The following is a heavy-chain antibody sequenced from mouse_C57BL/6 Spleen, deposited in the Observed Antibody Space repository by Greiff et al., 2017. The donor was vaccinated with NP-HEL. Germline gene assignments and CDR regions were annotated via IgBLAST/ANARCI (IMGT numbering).Heavy chain of an antibody. CDR3: ARQDYYGSRGYFEV. V-gene: IGHV5-6*01. D-gene: IGHD1-1*01. J-gene: IGHJ1*03. CDR1: GFTFSSYG. Sequence: EVKLVESGGDLVKPGGSLKLSCAASGFTFSSYGMSWVRQTPDKRLEWVATISSGGSYTYYPDSVKGRFTISRDNAKNTLYLQISSLKSEDTAMYYCARQDYYGSRGYFEVWGTETTVTVSS. CDR2: ISSGGSYT.